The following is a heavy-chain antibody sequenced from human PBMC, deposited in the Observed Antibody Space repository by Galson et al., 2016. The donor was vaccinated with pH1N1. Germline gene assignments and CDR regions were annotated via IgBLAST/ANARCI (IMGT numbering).Heavy chain of an antibody. CDR1: FTFSSYA. Sequence: FTFSSYAMRWVRQAPGKGLEWVSHISGSGISTCYADSVKGRFTISRDNSKNTMYLQMNSLRAEDTAIYYCAKDFVRAVQIPESGINDYWGQGTLVTVSS. D-gene: IGHD6-13*01. CDR2: ISGSGIST. CDR3: AKDFVRAVQIPESGINDY. V-gene: IGHV3-23*01. J-gene: IGHJ4*02.